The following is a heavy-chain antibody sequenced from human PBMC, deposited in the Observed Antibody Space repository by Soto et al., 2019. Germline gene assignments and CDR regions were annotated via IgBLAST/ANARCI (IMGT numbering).Heavy chain of an antibody. J-gene: IGHJ6*02. D-gene: IGHD6-19*01. CDR1: EDTFTSYW. Sequence: GESLKISCKGSEDTFTSYWIGWVRQIPGKGLEWMGIIYPGYSDTRYSSSFQGQVTISADKSIRTAYLQWSSLKASDTAMYYCARLLGQAVLDVWGQGTTVTVSS. CDR2: IYPGYSDT. V-gene: IGHV5-51*01. CDR3: ARLLGQAVLDV.